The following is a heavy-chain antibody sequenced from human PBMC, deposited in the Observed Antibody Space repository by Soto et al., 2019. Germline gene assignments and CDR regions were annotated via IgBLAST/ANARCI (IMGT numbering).Heavy chain of an antibody. CDR3: ARDTGDGPFDF. Sequence: ASVKVSCKASGYTFSSYAMHWVRQAPGQRLEWMGWINAGYGNTKSSQKFQDRVTISRDTSASTAYMELTSLRSEDTAVYYCARDTGDGPFDFWGQGTLVTVSS. CDR1: GYTFSSYA. D-gene: IGHD7-27*01. J-gene: IGHJ4*02. CDR2: INAGYGNT. V-gene: IGHV1-3*01.